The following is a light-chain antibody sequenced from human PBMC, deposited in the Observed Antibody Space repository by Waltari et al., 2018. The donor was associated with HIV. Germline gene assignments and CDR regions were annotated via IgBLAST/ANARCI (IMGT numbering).Light chain of an antibody. Sequence: QSALTQPPSASGSPGQSVTISCPGTSSDVGGYNYFFWYQQHPGKAPKLMIYEVSKRPSGVPDRFSGSKSGNTASLTVSGLQAEDEADYYCSSYAGSNNFGVFGGGTKLTVL. CDR2: EVS. J-gene: IGLJ2*01. CDR1: SSDVGGYNY. CDR3: SSYAGSNNFGV. V-gene: IGLV2-8*01.